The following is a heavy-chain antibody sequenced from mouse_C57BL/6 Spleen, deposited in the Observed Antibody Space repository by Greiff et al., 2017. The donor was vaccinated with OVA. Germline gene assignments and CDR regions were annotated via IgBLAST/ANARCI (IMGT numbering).Heavy chain of an antibody. CDR3: ARDYYGSRDYFDY. CDR2: INPNNGGT. V-gene: IGHV1-22*01. D-gene: IGHD1-1*01. J-gene: IGHJ2*01. Sequence: EVQLQQSGPELVKPGASVKMSCKASGYTFTDYNMHWVKQSHGKSLEWIGYINPNNGGTSYNQKFKGKATLTVNKSSSTAYMELRSLTSEDSAVYYCARDYYGSRDYFDYWGQGTTLTVSS. CDR1: GYTFTDYN.